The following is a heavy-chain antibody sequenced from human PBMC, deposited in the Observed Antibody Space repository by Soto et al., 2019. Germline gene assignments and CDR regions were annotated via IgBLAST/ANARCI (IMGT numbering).Heavy chain of an antibody. D-gene: IGHD4-4*01. CDR3: GRVAYDYINSVDN. Sequence: EVQLLESGGGLVQPGGSLRLSCAASGFTFNAYAMTWVRQAPGKGLEWVSAIGGSGGNRYYADSVRGRFTISRDNSKDTVDLQMNSLRVEDTAVYYCGRVAYDYINSVDNWGQGILVTVSS. J-gene: IGHJ4*02. CDR2: IGGSGGNR. V-gene: IGHV3-23*01. CDR1: GFTFNAYA.